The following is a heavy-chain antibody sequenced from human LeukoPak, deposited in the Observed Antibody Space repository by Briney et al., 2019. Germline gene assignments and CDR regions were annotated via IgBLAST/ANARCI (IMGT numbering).Heavy chain of an antibody. D-gene: IGHD1-26*01. CDR2: VNPSDGST. V-gene: IGHV1-46*01. J-gene: IGHJ6*03. CDR3: ARGGSTDSYYYYYMDV. CDR1: GYTFTSYY. Sequence: GASVKVSCKSYGYTFTSYYIHWVRQAPGQGLEWMGIVNPSDGSTIYAQKFQGRVTMTRDTSTSTVSLELSSLRSGDTAVYYCARGGSTDSYYYYYMDVWGKGTTVTISS.